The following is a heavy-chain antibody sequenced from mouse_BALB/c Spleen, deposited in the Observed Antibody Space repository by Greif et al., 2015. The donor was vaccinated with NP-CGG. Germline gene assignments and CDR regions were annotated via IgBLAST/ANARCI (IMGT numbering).Heavy chain of an antibody. CDR2: INPYNDGT. J-gene: IGHJ4*01. CDR3: ARGATRTPYYYSMDY. V-gene: IGHV1-14*01. Sequence: VQLKESGPELVKPGASVKMSCKASGYTFTSYVMHWVKQKPGQGLEWIGYINPYNDGTKYNEKFKGKATLTSDKSSSTAYMELSSLTSEDSAVYYCARGATRTPYYYSMDYWGQGTSVTVSS. CDR1: GYTFTSYV.